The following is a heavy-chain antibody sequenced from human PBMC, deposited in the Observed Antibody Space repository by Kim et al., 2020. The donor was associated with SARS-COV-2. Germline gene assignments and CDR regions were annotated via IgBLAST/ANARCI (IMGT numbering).Heavy chain of an antibody. D-gene: IGHD6-19*01. Sequence: GGSLRLSCAASGFTFDDYAMHWVRQAPGKGLEWVSGISWNSGSIGYADSVKGRFTISRDNAKNSLYLQMNSLRAEDTALYYCAKDRGIIAVWGMDVWGQGTTVTVSS. J-gene: IGHJ6*02. CDR3: AKDRGIIAVWGMDV. CDR1: GFTFDDYA. V-gene: IGHV3-9*01. CDR2: ISWNSGSI.